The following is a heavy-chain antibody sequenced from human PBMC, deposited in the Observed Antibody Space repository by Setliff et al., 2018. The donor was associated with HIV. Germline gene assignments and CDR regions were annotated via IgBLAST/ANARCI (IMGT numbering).Heavy chain of an antibody. CDR3: ARLAHPRYSGNYYGTSAGTFDY. D-gene: IGHD1-26*01. CDR2: IRFDGSNK. V-gene: IGHV3-30*02. Sequence: GGSLRLSCTASGFTFGDDAMSWFRQAPGKGLEWVAFIRFDGSNKAYADSVKGRFTISRDNSKNTVYLQMNSLRADDTAVYFCARLAHPRYSGNYYGTSAGTFDYWGQGTLVTVSS. J-gene: IGHJ4*02. CDR1: GFTFGDDA.